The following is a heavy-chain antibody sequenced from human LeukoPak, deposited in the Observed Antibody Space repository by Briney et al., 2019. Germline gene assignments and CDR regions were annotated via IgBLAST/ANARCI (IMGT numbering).Heavy chain of an antibody. J-gene: IGHJ5*02. CDR2: IYYSGST. CDR1: GGSISSYY. CDR3: ARHGPLSYSNYGEFDP. V-gene: IGHV4-59*08. Sequence: SETLSLTCTVSGGSISSYYWSWVRQPPGKGLEWIGYIYYSGSTNYNPSLKSRVTISVDTSKNQFSLKLSSVTAADTAVYYCARHGPLSYSNYGEFDPWGQGTLVTVSS. D-gene: IGHD4-11*01.